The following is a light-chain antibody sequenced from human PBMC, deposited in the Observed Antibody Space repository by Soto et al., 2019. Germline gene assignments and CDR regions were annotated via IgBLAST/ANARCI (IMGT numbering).Light chain of an antibody. CDR3: CSYAGSSTSYV. V-gene: IGLV2-23*01. CDR2: EGS. CDR1: SSDVGSYNL. J-gene: IGLJ1*01. Sequence: QSALTPPASVSGSPGQSITISCTGTSSDVGSYNLVSWYQQHPGKAPKLMIYEGSKRPSGVSNRFSGSKSGNTASLTISGLQAEDEADYYCCSYAGSSTSYVFGTGTKVTVL.